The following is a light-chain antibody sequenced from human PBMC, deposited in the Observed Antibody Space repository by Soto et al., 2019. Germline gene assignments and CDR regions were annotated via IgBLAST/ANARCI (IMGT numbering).Light chain of an antibody. CDR1: SSDIGSYA. CDR3: AAWDDSLNDLVV. J-gene: IGLJ2*01. Sequence: QSVLTQPPSVSGTPGQRVTISCSGSSSDIGSYAVNWYQQFPGTAPRLLMYSNNQRPAGVPDRFSGSKSGTSASLAISGLQSEDEANYYCAAWDDSLNDLVVFGGGTKLTVL. CDR2: SNN. V-gene: IGLV1-44*01.